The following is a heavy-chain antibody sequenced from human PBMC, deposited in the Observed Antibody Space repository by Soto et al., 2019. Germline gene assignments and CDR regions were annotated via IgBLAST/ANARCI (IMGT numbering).Heavy chain of an antibody. J-gene: IGHJ4*02. Sequence: LRLSCSASRFTFGGYAMSWVRQAPGKGLEWVSGITGNAANTVYADSVKGRFTISRDNSKNALYLQLNSLRAEDTAVYFCAKAARDCGGDCYSSYFDSWGQGALVTVSS. V-gene: IGHV3-23*01. CDR1: RFTFGGYA. D-gene: IGHD2-21*02. CDR2: ITGNAANT. CDR3: AKAARDCGGDCYSSYFDS.